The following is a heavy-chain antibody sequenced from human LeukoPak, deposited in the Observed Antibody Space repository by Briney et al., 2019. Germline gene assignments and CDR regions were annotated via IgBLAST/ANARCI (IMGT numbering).Heavy chain of an antibody. CDR1: GGSISSYY. J-gene: IGHJ4*02. V-gene: IGHV4-59*01. CDR2: IHYTGST. D-gene: IGHD1/OR15-1a*01. Sequence: PSETLSLTCTVPGGSISSYYWSWIRQSPGKGLECIGYIHYTGSTNYNPSLKSRVTISVDTSKNQFSLKLSSVTAADTAVYYCARGIEQAYFDYWGQGTLVTVSS. CDR3: ARGIEQAYFDY.